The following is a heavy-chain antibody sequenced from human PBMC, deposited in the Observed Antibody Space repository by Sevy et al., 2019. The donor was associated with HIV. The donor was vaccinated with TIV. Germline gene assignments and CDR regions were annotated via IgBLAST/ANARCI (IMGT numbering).Heavy chain of an antibody. V-gene: IGHV3-9*01. D-gene: IGHD2-15*01. Sequence: GGSLRLSCAASGFAFSDYVMHWVRQVPGKGLEWVSGISWNSGAIGYADSAKGRFTISRDNAKNSLHLQMNSLRVEDTALYYCGRAQGYCVINSCFGGSINAFDIWGQGTMVTVSS. J-gene: IGHJ3*02. CDR1: GFAFSDYV. CDR3: GRAQGYCVINSCFGGSINAFDI. CDR2: ISWNSGAI.